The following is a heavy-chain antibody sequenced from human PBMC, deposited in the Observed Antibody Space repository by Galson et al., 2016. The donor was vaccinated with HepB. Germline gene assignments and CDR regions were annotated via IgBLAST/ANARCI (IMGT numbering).Heavy chain of an antibody. CDR3: AKVGPVSGSYRNYFDY. V-gene: IGHV3-23*01. D-gene: IGHD5-12*01. CDR1: GFTFSSSA. Sequence: SLRLSCAASGFTFSSSAMSWVRQAPGKGLEWVSAIGGNDDNTYYADSVTGRFTISRDNSKNTLYLQMNSLRPEDTAVYYCAKVGPVSGSYRNYFDYWGQGTLVTVSS. J-gene: IGHJ4*02. CDR2: IGGNDDNT.